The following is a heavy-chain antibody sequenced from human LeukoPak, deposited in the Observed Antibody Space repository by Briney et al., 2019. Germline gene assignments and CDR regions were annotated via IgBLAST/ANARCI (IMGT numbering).Heavy chain of an antibody. CDR2: ITRGSIYT. CDR3: ARVGSAAGTWKSHYYYMDV. D-gene: IGHD6-13*01. V-gene: IGHV3-21*01. J-gene: IGHJ6*03. CDR1: GFTFSNYN. Sequence: PGGSLRLSCAASGFTFSNYNMNWVRQTPGKGLKWVSSITRGSIYTFYADSVKGRFTISRDNAKNSLYLQMNSLRAEDTAVYYCARVGSAAGTWKSHYYYMDVWGKGTTVTVSS.